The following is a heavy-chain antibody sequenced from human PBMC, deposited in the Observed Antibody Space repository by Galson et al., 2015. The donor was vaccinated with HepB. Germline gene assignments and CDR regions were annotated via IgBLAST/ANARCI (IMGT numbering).Heavy chain of an antibody. CDR2: ISSSGGTT. Sequence: SLRLSCAASGFTFSDYYMSWIRQAPGKGLEWVSYISSSGGTTYYADSVKGRFTISRDNAKNNAKNPLYLQMNSLRAEDTAVYYCARGGPGEMATYLDYWGQGTLVTVSS. J-gene: IGHJ4*02. D-gene: IGHD5-24*01. CDR3: ARGGPGEMATYLDY. V-gene: IGHV3-11*01. CDR1: GFTFSDYY.